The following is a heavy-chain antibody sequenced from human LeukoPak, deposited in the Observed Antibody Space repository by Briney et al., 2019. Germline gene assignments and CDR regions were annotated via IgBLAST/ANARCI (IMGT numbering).Heavy chain of an antibody. CDR2: INPNSGGT. CDR3: ARGGPSRGTGFYYFDY. Sequence: ASVKVSCKASEYIFTGYYIHWVRQAPGQGHEWMGWINPNSGGTNYAQKFQGRVAMTRDTSIGTAYMELSRVTSDDTAVYYCARGGPSRGTGFYYFDYWGQGSLVTVSS. V-gene: IGHV1-2*02. CDR1: EYIFTGYY. J-gene: IGHJ4*02. D-gene: IGHD6-19*01.